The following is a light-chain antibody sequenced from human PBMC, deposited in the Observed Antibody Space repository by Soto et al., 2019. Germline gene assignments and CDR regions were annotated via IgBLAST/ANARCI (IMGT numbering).Light chain of an antibody. CDR1: QSMNDW. CDR2: DAS. CDR3: LRYNAFSQT. V-gene: IGKV1-5*01. J-gene: IGKJ1*01. Sequence: DIQMTQSPSTMSASVGDRVTITGRASQSMNDWLAWDQQKPGKAPKVLIYDASSLESGVPSRFSGSGSGTELTLTIDSLQKNDVENYYCLRYNAFSQTFGQGTKVDI.